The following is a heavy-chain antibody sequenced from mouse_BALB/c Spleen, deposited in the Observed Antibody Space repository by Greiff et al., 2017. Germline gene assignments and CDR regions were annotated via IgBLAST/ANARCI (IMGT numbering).Heavy chain of an antibody. J-gene: IGHJ3*01. CDR1: GFTFSNYW. D-gene: IGHD1-1*01. CDR2: IRLKSNNYAT. Sequence: EVKVVESGGGLVQPGGSMKLSCVASGFTFSNYWMNWVRQSPEKGLEWVAEIRLKSNNYATHYAESVKWRFTISRDDSKSSVYLQMNNLRAEDTGIYYCTRSYGRAYWGQGTLVTVSA. CDR3: TRSYGRAY. V-gene: IGHV6-6*02.